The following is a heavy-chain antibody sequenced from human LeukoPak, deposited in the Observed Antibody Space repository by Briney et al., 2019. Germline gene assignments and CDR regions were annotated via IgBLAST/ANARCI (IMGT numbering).Heavy chain of an antibody. D-gene: IGHD3-10*01. CDR1: GFTFSTYP. V-gene: IGHV3-30*04. J-gene: IGHJ4*02. CDR3: ATLDVRLGEDY. Sequence: GGSLRLSCEASGFTFSTYPMHWVRQAPDKGLEWVAMISHHGSNEYYADSVKGRFTISRDNSKNTLYLQMNSLRAEDTAVYYCATLDVRLGEDYWGQGTLVTVSS. CDR2: ISHHGSNE.